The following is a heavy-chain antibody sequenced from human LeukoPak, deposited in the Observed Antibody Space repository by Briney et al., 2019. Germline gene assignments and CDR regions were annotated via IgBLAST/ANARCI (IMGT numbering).Heavy chain of an antibody. CDR1: GGSINSGCYS. Sequence: SQTLSLNWAGSGGSINSGCYSWRWIRQPPGKGLEWIGYIYHSRSTYYNPSLKSRVTISVDRSKNQFSLKLSSVPAAVTAVYYCVRGWGYGSGSYYNGFDYWGQGTLVTVSS. J-gene: IGHJ4*02. D-gene: IGHD3-10*01. CDR2: IYHSRST. CDR3: VRGWGYGSGSYYNGFDY. V-gene: IGHV4-30-2*01.